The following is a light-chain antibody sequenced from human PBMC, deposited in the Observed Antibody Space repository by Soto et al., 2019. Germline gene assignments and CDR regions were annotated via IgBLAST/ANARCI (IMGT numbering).Light chain of an antibody. Sequence: DIQMTQSPSTLSASVGDRVTITCRASQSLGNWLAWYQQKPGRAPRLLIYDASTVESGVPSRFSGSGSGTEFTLTINSLQPDDSATYYCQQYNSYSSMFGQGTKVEI. J-gene: IGKJ1*01. CDR3: QQYNSYSSM. CDR2: DAS. V-gene: IGKV1-5*01. CDR1: QSLGNW.